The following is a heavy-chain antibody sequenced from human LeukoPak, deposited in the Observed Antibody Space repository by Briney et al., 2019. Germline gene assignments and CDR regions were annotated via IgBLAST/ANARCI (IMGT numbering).Heavy chain of an antibody. J-gene: IGHJ3*02. Sequence: GGSMRLSCAASGPTSDDYGISWVRQLAGKGMEWDSGIIWNGGSTGYADSVKGPFTISRDNAKNSLYLQMNSLRAEDTAVYYCVRGHIGVAAHDDAFDIWGQGTMVTVSS. CDR2: IIWNGGST. D-gene: IGHD6-19*01. CDR3: VRGHIGVAAHDDAFDI. CDR1: GPTSDDYG. V-gene: IGHV3-20*04.